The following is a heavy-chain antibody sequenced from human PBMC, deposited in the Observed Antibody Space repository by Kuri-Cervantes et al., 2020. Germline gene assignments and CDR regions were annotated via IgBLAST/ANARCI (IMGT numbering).Heavy chain of an antibody. CDR2: IKQDGSEK. J-gene: IGHJ3*02. Sequence: GGSLRLSCAASGFTFSSYGMHWVRQAPGKGLEWVANIKQDGSEKYYVDSVKGRFTISRDNAKNTLYLQMNSLRVDDTAVYYCSREQVAGNPNDAFDIWGQGTMVTVSS. V-gene: IGHV3-7*01. D-gene: IGHD6-19*01. CDR3: SREQVAGNPNDAFDI. CDR1: GFTFSSYG.